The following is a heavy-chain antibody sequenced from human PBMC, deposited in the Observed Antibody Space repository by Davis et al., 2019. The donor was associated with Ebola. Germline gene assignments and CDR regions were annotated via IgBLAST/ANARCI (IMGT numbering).Heavy chain of an antibody. D-gene: IGHD2-15*01. J-gene: IGHJ4*02. CDR1: GYTFTSYG. V-gene: IGHV1-2*02. CDR2: INPNSGGT. Sequence: ASVKVSCKASGYTFTSYGISWVRQAPGQGLEWMGWINPNSGGTNYAQKFQGRVTMTRDTSISTAYMELSRLRSDDTAVYYCARWGVVAATFDYWGQGTLVTVSS. CDR3: ARWGVVAATFDY.